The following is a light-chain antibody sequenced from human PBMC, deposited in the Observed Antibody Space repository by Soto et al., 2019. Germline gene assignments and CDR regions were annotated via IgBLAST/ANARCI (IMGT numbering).Light chain of an antibody. CDR3: QQYGCSPWT. Sequence: EIVLTQSPGTLSLSPGERATLSCRASQSVSSSYLAWYQQKPGQAPRLLIYGASSRATGIPDRFSGSGSGTDFTLNISGLGPEDFAVCYCQQYGCSPWTFGQGTEVEVK. J-gene: IGKJ1*01. V-gene: IGKV3-20*01. CDR1: QSVSSSY. CDR2: GAS.